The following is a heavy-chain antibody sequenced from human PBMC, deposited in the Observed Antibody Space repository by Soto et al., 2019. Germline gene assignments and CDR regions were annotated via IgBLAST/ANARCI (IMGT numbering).Heavy chain of an antibody. CDR3: AKGKAHTLFGVDTLFDY. Sequence: GGSLRLSCAASGFPFGSHAMSWVRQAPGKGLEWVSLVSGNGGTTNYADSVKGRFTIFRDNSQKTLYLQMNSLRAEDTAIYYCAKGKAHTLFGVDTLFDYWGQGTLVTVSS. CDR1: GFPFGSHA. V-gene: IGHV3-23*01. CDR2: VSGNGGTT. D-gene: IGHD3-3*01. J-gene: IGHJ4*02.